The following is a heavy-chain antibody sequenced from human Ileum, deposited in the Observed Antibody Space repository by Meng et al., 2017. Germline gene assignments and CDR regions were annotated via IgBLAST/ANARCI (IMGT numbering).Heavy chain of an antibody. V-gene: IGHV3-66*01. J-gene: IGHJ5*02. Sequence: VQLVESGGGLFQPGGSLRLSCAASGFTVSVNYMSWVRQAPGKGLEWVSCIYVDGRTYYADSVKGRFTIFRDSSKNTLYLQMNSLRAEDTAVYYCAKSVNFDAGGYYPWGQGTLVTVSS. CDR2: IYVDGRT. CDR1: GFTVSVNY. D-gene: IGHD3-22*01. CDR3: AKSVNFDAGGYYP.